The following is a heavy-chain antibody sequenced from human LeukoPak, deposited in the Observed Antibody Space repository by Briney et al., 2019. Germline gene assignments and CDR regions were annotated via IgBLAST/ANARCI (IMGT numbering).Heavy chain of an antibody. CDR2: ITASGGNR. CDR1: GFTFSSNA. V-gene: IGHV3-23*01. CDR3: AKVLSGIIRGTFDY. Sequence: GGALRLACAASGFTFSSNAICWVRQAPGRGVGWVSGITASGGNRYYGDSGEGRFTISRDMSKNPLYMQMTSLRAEDTAVYFCAKVLSGIIRGTFDYWGQGTLVTVSS. J-gene: IGHJ4*02. D-gene: IGHD1-14*01.